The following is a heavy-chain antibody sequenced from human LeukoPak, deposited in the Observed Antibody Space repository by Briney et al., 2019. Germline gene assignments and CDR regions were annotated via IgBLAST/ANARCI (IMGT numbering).Heavy chain of an antibody. V-gene: IGHV1-24*01. CDR3: ATAVGDGDYVYTIFDY. CDR1: GYTLTELS. J-gene: IGHJ4*02. Sequence: GASVKVSCKVSGYTLTELSMHWVRQAPGKGLEWMGGFDPEDGETIYARKFQGRVTMTEDTSTDTAYMELSSLRSEDTAVYYCATAVGDGDYVYTIFDYWGQGTLVTVSS. CDR2: FDPEDGET. D-gene: IGHD4-17*01.